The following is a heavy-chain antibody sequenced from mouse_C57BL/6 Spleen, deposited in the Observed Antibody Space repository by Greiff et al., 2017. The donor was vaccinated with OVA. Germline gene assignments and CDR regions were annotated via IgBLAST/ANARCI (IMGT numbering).Heavy chain of an antibody. J-gene: IGHJ3*01. CDR3: AREGGNYVRFAY. CDR1: GYTFTSYW. CDR2: IYPSDSET. Sequence: QVQLQQPGAELVRPGSSVKLSCKASGYTFTSYWMDWVKQRPGQGLEWNGNIYPSDSETHYNQKFKDKATLTVDKSSSTAYMQLSSLTSEDSAVYYCAREGGNYVRFAYWGQGTLVTVSA. D-gene: IGHD2-1*01. V-gene: IGHV1-61*01.